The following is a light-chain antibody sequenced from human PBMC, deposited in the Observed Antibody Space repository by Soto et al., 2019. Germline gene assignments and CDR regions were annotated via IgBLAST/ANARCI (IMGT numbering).Light chain of an antibody. CDR2: EVS. J-gene: IGLJ1*01. Sequence: QSVLTQPRSVSGSPGQSVTIPCTGTSSDVGGYNYVSWYQQQPGKAPKLMISEVSNRPSGVSNRFSGSKSGNTASLIISGLQAEHEADYYCCSFTSITTYVFGTGTKVTVL. V-gene: IGLV2-14*01. CDR1: SSDVGGYNY. CDR3: CSFTSITTYV.